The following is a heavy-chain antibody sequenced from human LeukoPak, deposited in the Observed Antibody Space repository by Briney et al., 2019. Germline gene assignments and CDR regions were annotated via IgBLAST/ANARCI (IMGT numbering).Heavy chain of an antibody. CDR3: ARESDVGKDFDC. Sequence: GASVKVSCKASGYTFTYHYIHLVRQAPGQGLEWMGIINPSNGDTNYVQRFQGRVTMTRDTSTSTVYMELSSLDSEDTAVYYCARESDVGKDFDCWGQGTLVTVSS. CDR2: INPSNGDT. V-gene: IGHV1-46*01. CDR1: GYTFTYHY. J-gene: IGHJ4*02. D-gene: IGHD1-1*01.